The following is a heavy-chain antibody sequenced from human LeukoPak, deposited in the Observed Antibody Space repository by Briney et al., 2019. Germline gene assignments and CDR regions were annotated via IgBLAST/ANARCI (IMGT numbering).Heavy chain of an antibody. Sequence: GGSLRLSCAASGFSFSSYSMNWVRQAPGKGLEWVSSISSGSSYIYYADSVKGRFTISKDNAKKSLYLQMNSLRAEDTAVYYCARDGLAATTLHWCFDLWGRGTPVTVSS. CDR2: ISSGSSYI. V-gene: IGHV3-21*04. J-gene: IGHJ2*01. CDR3: ARDGLAATTLHWCFDL. D-gene: IGHD1-26*01. CDR1: GFSFSSYS.